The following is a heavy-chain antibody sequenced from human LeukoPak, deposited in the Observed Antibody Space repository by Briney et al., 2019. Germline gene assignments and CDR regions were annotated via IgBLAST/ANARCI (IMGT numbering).Heavy chain of an antibody. D-gene: IGHD6-19*01. V-gene: IGHV3-7*03. Sequence: GGSLRLSCVASGFIFSDYWMSWVRQAPGKELEWVANIKQDGNWKFYVDSVEGRFTISRDNAKNLVFLQMNNLRAEDTAVYYCASGSGWYIIMANWGQGTLVTVSS. CDR2: IKQDGNWK. CDR1: GFIFSDYW. CDR3: ASGSGWYIIMAN. J-gene: IGHJ4*02.